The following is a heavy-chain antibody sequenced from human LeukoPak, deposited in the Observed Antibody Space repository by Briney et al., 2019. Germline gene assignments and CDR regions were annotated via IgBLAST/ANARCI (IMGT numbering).Heavy chain of an antibody. D-gene: IGHD2-15*01. CDR1: GGSISSGTYY. CDR3: ARQEGYRPLDY. CDR2: IYYSGST. Sequence: PSETLSLTCTVSGGSISSGTYYWVWIRQSPGKGLEWIGSIYYSGSTYYNTYLKSRVTVSVDTSKNQFSLELSSVTAADTAVYYCARQEGYRPLDYWGRGTLVTVSS. J-gene: IGHJ4*02. V-gene: IGHV4-39*01.